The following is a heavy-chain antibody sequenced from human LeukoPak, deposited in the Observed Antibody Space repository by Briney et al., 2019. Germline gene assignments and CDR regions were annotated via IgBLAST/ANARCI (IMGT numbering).Heavy chain of an antibody. CDR1: GYTFTSYG. Sequence: ASVKVSCKASGYTFTSYGISWVRQAPGQGLEWMGWISAYNGNTNYAQKLQGRVTMTTDTSTSTAYMELRSLRSDDTAVYYCVSSVDVVTFDYWGQGTLVTVSS. D-gene: IGHD4-23*01. J-gene: IGHJ4*02. V-gene: IGHV1-18*01. CDR2: ISAYNGNT. CDR3: VSSVDVVTFDY.